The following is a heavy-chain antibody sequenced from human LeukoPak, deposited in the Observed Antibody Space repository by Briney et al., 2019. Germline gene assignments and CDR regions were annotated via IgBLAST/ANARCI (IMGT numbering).Heavy chain of an antibody. Sequence: PGGSLRLSCEASGFTFSTYGMSWVRQAPGKGLEWVSAISGSGGSTYYADSVKGRVTISRDNSKNTLYLQVNSLRAEDTAVYYCARPPTQWDRGDYWGRGTLVTVSS. CDR2: ISGSGGST. V-gene: IGHV3-23*01. CDR3: ARPPTQWDRGDY. D-gene: IGHD1-26*01. J-gene: IGHJ4*02. CDR1: GFTFSTYG.